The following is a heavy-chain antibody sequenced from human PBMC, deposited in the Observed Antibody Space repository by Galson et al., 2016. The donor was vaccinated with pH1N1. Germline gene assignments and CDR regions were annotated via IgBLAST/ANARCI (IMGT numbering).Heavy chain of an antibody. V-gene: IGHV1-2*02. CDR2: INPKSGGT. CDR1: GYTFTAYY. Sequence: SVKVSCKASGYTFTAYYMHWVRQAPGQGLEWMGWINPKSGGTTYAQKFQGRVIMTRDTSTSTAYMELSRLSYDDTAVYACARLTNISLSVWKLGVWGQGTLVTVTS. CDR3: ARLTNISLSVWKLGV. J-gene: IGHJ4*02. D-gene: IGHD7-27*01.